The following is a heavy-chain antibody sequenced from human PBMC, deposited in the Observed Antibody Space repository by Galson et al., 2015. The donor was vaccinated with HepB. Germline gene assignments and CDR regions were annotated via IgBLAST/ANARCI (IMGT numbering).Heavy chain of an antibody. CDR3: ARSFGRWGVDPQAYYFDY. CDR2: ISSSSSTI. Sequence: SLRLSCAASGFTFSSYSMNWVRQAPGKGLEWVSYISSSSSTIYYADSVKGRFTFSRDNAKNSLYLQMNSLRDEDTAFYYCARSFGRWGVDPQAYYFDYWGQGTLVTVSS. D-gene: IGHD3-10*01. J-gene: IGHJ4*02. V-gene: IGHV3-48*02. CDR1: GFTFSSYS.